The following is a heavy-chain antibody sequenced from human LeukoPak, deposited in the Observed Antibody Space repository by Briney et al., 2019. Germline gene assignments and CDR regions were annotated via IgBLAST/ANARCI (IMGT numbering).Heavy chain of an antibody. CDR2: TYHRSKWYN. J-gene: IGHJ4*02. CDR1: GDIVSSNSAA. Sequence: SQTLSLTCAISGDIVSSNSAAWNWIRRSPSRGLEWLGRTYHRSKWYNHYAVSVKSRIIINPDTSKNQFSLQLNSVIPEDTAVYYCARGTGDVGFDYWGQGTLVTVSS. V-gene: IGHV6-1*01. D-gene: IGHD7-27*01. CDR3: ARGTGDVGFDY.